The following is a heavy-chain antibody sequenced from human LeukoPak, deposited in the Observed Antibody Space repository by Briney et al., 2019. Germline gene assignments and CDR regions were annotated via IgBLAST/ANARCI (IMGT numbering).Heavy chain of an antibody. D-gene: IGHD3-22*01. CDR2: IYSGGST. V-gene: IGHV3-66*01. CDR1: GFTVSSNY. CDR3: ARDHYYYDSSGDHFDY. J-gene: IGHJ4*02. Sequence: GGSLRLSCAASGFTVSSNYMSWVRQAPGKGLEWVSVIYSGGSTYYADSVKGRFAISRDNSKNTLYLQMNSLRAEDTAVYYCARDHYYYDSSGDHFDYWGQETLVTVSS.